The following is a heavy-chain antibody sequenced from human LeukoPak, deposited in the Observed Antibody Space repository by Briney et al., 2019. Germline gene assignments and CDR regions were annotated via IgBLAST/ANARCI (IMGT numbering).Heavy chain of an antibody. CDR2: ISWNSGSI. J-gene: IGHJ4*02. D-gene: IGHD3-10*01. V-gene: IGHV3-9*01. Sequence: GRSLRLSCAASGFTFDDYAMHWVRQAPGKGLEWVSGISWNSGSIGYADSVKGRFTISRDNAKNSLYLQMNSLRAEDTALYYCAKDRYYGSGSCFDYWGQGTLVTVSS. CDR1: GFTFDDYA. CDR3: AKDRYYGSGSCFDY.